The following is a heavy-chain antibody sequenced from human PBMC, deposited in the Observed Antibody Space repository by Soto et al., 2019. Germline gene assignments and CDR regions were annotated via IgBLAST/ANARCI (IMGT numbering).Heavy chain of an antibody. CDR2: MWYDGSNK. D-gene: IGHD6-19*01. V-gene: IGHV3-30*02. CDR3: ANLAVAYVY. CDR1: GFTFSSYG. J-gene: IGHJ4*02. Sequence: PGGSLRLSCAASGFTFSSYGMHWVRQAPGKGLEWVAVMWYDGSNKYYADSVKGRFTISRDNSKNTLYLQMNSLRAEDTAVYYCANLAVAYVYWGQGTLVTVSS.